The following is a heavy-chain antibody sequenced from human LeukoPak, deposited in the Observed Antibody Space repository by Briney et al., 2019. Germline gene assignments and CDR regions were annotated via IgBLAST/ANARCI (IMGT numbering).Heavy chain of an antibody. J-gene: IGHJ4*02. D-gene: IGHD1-26*01. CDR3: AKDLRYSGSYYSHYFDS. CDR1: GFTFSSYA. V-gene: IGHV3-23*01. CDR2: ISGSGGST. Sequence: GGSLRLSCAASGFTFSSYAVSWVRQAPGKGLEWVSDISGSGGSTYYADSVKGRFTSSRDNSKSTLSLQMNSLRAEDTAVYYCAKDLRYSGSYYSHYFDSWGQGTLVTVSS.